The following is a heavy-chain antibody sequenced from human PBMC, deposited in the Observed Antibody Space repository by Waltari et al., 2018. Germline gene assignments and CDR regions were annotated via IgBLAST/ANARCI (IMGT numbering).Heavy chain of an antibody. CDR3: ARDRKEFGEYSSSRRYFYY. V-gene: IGHV3-48*04. CDR2: ISSSSSTI. J-gene: IGHJ4*02. D-gene: IGHD6-6*01. CDR1: GFTFSSYS. Sequence: EVQLVESGGGLVQPGGSLRLSCAASGFTFSSYSMNWVRQAPGKGLEWVSYISSSSSTIYDADSVKGRFTISRDNAKNSLYLQMNSLRAEDTAVYYCARDRKEFGEYSSSRRYFYYWGQGTLVTVSS.